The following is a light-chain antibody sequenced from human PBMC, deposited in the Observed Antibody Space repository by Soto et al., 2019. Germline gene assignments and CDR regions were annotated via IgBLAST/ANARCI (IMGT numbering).Light chain of an antibody. V-gene: IGKV3-15*01. J-gene: IGKJ1*01. Sequence: EIVMTQSPATLSVSPGETATLSCRASQRVSSNLAWYQQKPGQAPRLLIYGTSTRATDIPARFSGSGCGTEYTLTISSLQSEDFSVYYCQQYNNLWTFGQGTKVEIK. CDR2: GTS. CDR3: QQYNNLWT. CDR1: QRVSSN.